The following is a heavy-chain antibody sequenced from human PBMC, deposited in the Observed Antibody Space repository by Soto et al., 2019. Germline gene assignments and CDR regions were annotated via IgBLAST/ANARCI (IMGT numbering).Heavy chain of an antibody. D-gene: IGHD3-10*01. CDR1: GFTFSSYA. Sequence: QVQLVESGGGVVQPGRSLRLSCAASGFTFSSYAMHWVRQAPGKGLEWVAVISYDGSNKYYADSVKGRFTISRDNSKNXLXLXXNSLRAEDTAVYYCARDGVLLWFGELSLEDYGMDVWGQGTTVTVSS. CDR2: ISYDGSNK. V-gene: IGHV3-30-3*01. J-gene: IGHJ6*02. CDR3: ARDGVLLWFGELSLEDYGMDV.